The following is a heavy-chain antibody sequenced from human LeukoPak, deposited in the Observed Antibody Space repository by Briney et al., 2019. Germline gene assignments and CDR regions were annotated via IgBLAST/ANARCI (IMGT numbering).Heavy chain of an antibody. D-gene: IGHD3-3*01. CDR3: ARAPSQYDFWSGYLLGY. V-gene: IGHV3-7*01. CDR2: IKQDGSEK. CDR1: GFTFSSYG. Sequence: QPGRSLRLSCAASGFTFSSYGMHWVRQAPGKGLEWVANIKQDGSEKYYVDSVKGRFTISRDNAKNSLYLQMNSLRAEDTAVYYCARAPSQYDFWSGYLLGYWGQGTLVTVSS. J-gene: IGHJ4*02.